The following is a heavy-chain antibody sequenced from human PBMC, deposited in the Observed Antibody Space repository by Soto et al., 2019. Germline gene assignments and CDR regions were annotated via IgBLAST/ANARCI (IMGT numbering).Heavy chain of an antibody. CDR1: GFSLSTPGEA. V-gene: IGHV2-5*01. CDR3: AHLTSRITRGAFDV. D-gene: IGHD3-3*01. Sequence: QITLKEPGPTLVKPTQTLTLTCTFSGFSLSTPGEALGWIRQPPGKSLEWIALIYWHDDKRYRPSLESRLTIAKDTSGSQVVLTMTNMGPVDTGTYYCAHLTSRITRGAFDVWGQGTPVTVSS. J-gene: IGHJ3*01. CDR2: IYWHDDK.